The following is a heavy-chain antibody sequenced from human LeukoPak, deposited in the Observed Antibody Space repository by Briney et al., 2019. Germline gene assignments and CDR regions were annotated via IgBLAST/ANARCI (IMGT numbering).Heavy chain of an antibody. CDR1: GFTFSSYE. CDR2: ISSCGSTI. Sequence: GGSLRLSCAASGFTFSSYEMNWVRQAPGKGLEWVSCISSCGSTIYYADSVKGRFTISRDNARNSLYLQMNYLRAEDTAVYYCARVAVTLRARDAFDIWGQGTMVTVSS. V-gene: IGHV3-48*03. CDR3: ARVAVTLRARDAFDI. J-gene: IGHJ3*02.